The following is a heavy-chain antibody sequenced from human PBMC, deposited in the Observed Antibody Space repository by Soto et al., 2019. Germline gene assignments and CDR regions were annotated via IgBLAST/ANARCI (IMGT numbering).Heavy chain of an antibody. V-gene: IGHV3-23*01. CDR2: IGVSDGSR. CDR3: VKDTQAWRQGWGYDY. Sequence: PGGSLRLSCAASGFTFSAYAMGWVRQPPGKGLEWVSSIGVSDGSRYYADSVKGRFSISRDNSENTVYLQMNGLRAEDTAVYYCVKDTQAWRQGWGYDYWGQGVQVTVSS. CDR1: GFTFSAYA. J-gene: IGHJ4*02. D-gene: IGHD6-19*01.